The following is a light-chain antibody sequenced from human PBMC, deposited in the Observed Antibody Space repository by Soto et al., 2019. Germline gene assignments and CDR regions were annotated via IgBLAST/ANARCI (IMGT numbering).Light chain of an antibody. V-gene: IGLV2-8*01. CDR2: DVT. CDR1: NRDVGSYNL. J-gene: IGLJ2*01. CDR3: SSYGGANNLI. Sequence: QSALTQPASVSGSPGQSITIACTGTNRDVGSYNLVSWYQKHPGKAPKVIIYDVTKRPSGVPDRFSGSKSGNTASLTVSGLQTDDEADYYCSSYGGANNLIFGGGTKLTVL.